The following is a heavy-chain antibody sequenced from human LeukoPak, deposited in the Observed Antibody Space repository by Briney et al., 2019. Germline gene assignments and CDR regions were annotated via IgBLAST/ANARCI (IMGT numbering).Heavy chain of an antibody. J-gene: IGHJ4*02. D-gene: IGHD3-22*01. CDR1: GGSISSYY. V-gene: IGHV4-59*01. CDR2: IYYSGST. Sequence: KSSETLSLTCTVSGGSISSYYWSWIRRPPGKGLEWIGYIYYSGSTNYNPSLKSRVTISVDTSKNQFSLKLSSVTAADTAVYYCARGGYYDSSGYLFDYWGQGTLVTVSS. CDR3: ARGGYYDSSGYLFDY.